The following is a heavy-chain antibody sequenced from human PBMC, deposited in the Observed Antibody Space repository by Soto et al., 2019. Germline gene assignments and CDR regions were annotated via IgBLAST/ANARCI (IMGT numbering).Heavy chain of an antibody. J-gene: IGHJ4*02. V-gene: IGHV1-69*13. Sequence: ASVKVSCKASGYTFTSYGISWVRQAPGQGLEWMGGIIPIFGTANNAQKFQGRVTITADESATTVYMELSSLRSEDTAVYYCARAPNILTVKYYFDYWGQGTLVTVSS. CDR2: IIPIFGTA. CDR1: GYTFTSYG. D-gene: IGHD3-9*01. CDR3: ARAPNILTVKYYFDY.